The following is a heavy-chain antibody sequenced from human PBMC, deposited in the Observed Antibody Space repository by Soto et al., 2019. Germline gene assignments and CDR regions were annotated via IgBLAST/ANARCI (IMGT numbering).Heavy chain of an antibody. Sequence: NPGGSLRLSCATSGFTFSSYSMNWVRQAPGKDLEWISSISTGSDYVYYADSVKGRFTISRDNAKNSLYLQMNSLRAEDTAVYYCARDGALVSWLYYFDYWGQGTLVTVS. CDR1: GFTFSSYS. V-gene: IGHV3-21*01. CDR2: ISTGSDYV. D-gene: IGHD6-19*01. J-gene: IGHJ4*02. CDR3: ARDGALVSWLYYFDY.